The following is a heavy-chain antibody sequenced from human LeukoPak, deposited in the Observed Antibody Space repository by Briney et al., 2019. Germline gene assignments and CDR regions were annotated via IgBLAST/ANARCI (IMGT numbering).Heavy chain of an antibody. Sequence: GGSLRLSCAVSGFSVTDCGIHWVRQAPGEGLEWVAYIWRDGNNRNYADSVKGRFTISRDNSKNTVYLHMSSLRTGDTAIYYCAKDFWLDTGASWGQGTLVTVSS. CDR2: IWRDGNNR. D-gene: IGHD3-3*01. CDR3: AKDFWLDTGAS. CDR1: GFSVTDCG. V-gene: IGHV3-30*02. J-gene: IGHJ5*02.